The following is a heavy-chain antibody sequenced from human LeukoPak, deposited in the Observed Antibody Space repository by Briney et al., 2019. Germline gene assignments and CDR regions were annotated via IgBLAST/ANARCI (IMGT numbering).Heavy chain of an antibody. D-gene: IGHD2-2*01. CDR3: ARDLSEYQLPHSNYFDY. V-gene: IGHV3-21*01. CDR1: GFTFSSYW. J-gene: IGHJ4*02. Sequence: PGGSLRLSCAASGFTFSSYWMSWVRQAPGKGLEWVSSISSSSSYIYYADSVKGRFTISRDNAKNSLYLQMNSLRAEDTAVYYCARDLSEYQLPHSNYFDYWGQGTLVTVSS. CDR2: ISSSSSYI.